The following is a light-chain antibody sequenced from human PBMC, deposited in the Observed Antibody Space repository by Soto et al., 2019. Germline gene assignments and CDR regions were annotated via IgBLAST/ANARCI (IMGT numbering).Light chain of an antibody. V-gene: IGKV1-5*01. Sequence: DIHMTQSPSTLSASVVDRVTITCRAIQSISSWLAWYQQKPGKAPKLLIYDASSLESGVPSRFSGSGSGTEFTLTISSLQPDDFATYYCQQYNSYSPLTFGGGTKVDIK. J-gene: IGKJ4*01. CDR1: QSISSW. CDR3: QQYNSYSPLT. CDR2: DAS.